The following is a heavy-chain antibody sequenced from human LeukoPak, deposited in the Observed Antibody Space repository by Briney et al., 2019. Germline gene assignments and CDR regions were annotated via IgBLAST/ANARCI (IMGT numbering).Heavy chain of an antibody. CDR1: GGSISSGSYY. CDR3: ARGDYDFWSGYSY. J-gene: IGHJ4*02. CDR2: IYTSGST. Sequence: SETLSLTCTVSGGSISSGSYYWSWIRQPAGKGLEWIGRIYTSGSTYYNPSLKSRVTISVDASKNQFPLKLSSVTAADTAVYYCARGDYDFWSGYSYWGQGTLVTVSS. V-gene: IGHV4-61*02. D-gene: IGHD3-3*01.